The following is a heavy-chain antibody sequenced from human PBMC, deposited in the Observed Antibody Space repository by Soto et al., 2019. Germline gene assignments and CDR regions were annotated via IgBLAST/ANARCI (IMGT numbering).Heavy chain of an antibody. CDR3: AKDSPSYDCWRGYYDSYYYYGMDV. Sequence: QVQLVESGGGVVQPGRSLRLSCAASGFTFSSYGMHWVRQAPGKGLEWVAVISYDGSNKYYADSVKGRFTISRDNSKNTLYLKMNSLRVEDVAVYYCAKDSPSYDCWRGYYDSYYYYGMDVWRQGTTVTLSS. CDR2: ISYDGSNK. V-gene: IGHV3-30*18. J-gene: IGHJ6*02. D-gene: IGHD3-3*01. CDR1: GFTFSSYG.